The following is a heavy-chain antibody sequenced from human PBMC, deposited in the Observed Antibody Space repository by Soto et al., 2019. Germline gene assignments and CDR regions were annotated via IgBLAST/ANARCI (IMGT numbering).Heavy chain of an antibody. J-gene: IGHJ6*03. CDR1: GFTFSSYG. D-gene: IGHD3-10*01. CDR2: IWYDGSNK. CDR3: ARDFGVYSRRYYYYMDV. Sequence: QVQLVESGGGVVQPGRSLRLSCAASGFTFSSYGMHWVRQAPGKGLEWVAVIWYDGSNKYYADSVKGRFTISRDNSKNTLYLQMNSLRAEDTAVYYCARDFGVYSRRYYYYMDVWGKGTTVTVSS. V-gene: IGHV3-33*01.